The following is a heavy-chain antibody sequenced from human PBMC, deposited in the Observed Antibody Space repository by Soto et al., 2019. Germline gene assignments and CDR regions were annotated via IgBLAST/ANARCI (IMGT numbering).Heavy chain of an antibody. CDR3: ARDLGIGSGAFDI. J-gene: IGHJ3*02. CDR1: GDSISDYY. CDR2: IYISGST. D-gene: IGHD2-2*03. V-gene: IGHV4-59*01. Sequence: QVQLQESGPGLVKPSETLSLTCKVSGDSISDYYWGWIRQSPGHGLEWIGYIYISGSTDSNPSLQSRATISIDPSKNQFSLTLTSVTAADTAVYYCARDLGIGSGAFDIWGPGTVVTVSS.